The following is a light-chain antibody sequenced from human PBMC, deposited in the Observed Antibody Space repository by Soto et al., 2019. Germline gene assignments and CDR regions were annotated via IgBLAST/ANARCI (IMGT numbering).Light chain of an antibody. CDR3: CSYAGSSTLV. V-gene: IGLV2-23*01. CDR1: SSDVVSYNL. CDR2: EGN. Sequence: QSALTQPASVSGSPGQSITISCTGTSSDVVSYNLVSWYQQHPGKAPKLMIYEGNNRPSGVSNRFSGSKSGNTASLTISGLQAEDEADYYCCSYAGSSTLVFGGGTQLTVL. J-gene: IGLJ3*02.